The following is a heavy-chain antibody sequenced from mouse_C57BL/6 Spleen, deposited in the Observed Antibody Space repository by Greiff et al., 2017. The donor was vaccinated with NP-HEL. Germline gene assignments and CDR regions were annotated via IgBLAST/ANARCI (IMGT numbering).Heavy chain of an antibody. Sequence: EVHLVESGGGLVQPGGSLKLSCAASGFTFSDYYMYWVRQTPEKRLEWVAYISNGGGSTYYPDTVKGRFTISRDNAKNTLYLQMSRLKSEDTAMYYCARHGGLRGDYYAMDYGGQGTSVTVSS. D-gene: IGHD2-4*01. V-gene: IGHV5-12*01. CDR1: GFTFSDYY. CDR2: ISNGGGST. CDR3: ARHGGLRGDYYAMDY. J-gene: IGHJ4*01.